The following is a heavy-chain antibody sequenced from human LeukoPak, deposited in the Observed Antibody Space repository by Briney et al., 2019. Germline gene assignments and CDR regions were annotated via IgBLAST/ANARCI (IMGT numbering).Heavy chain of an antibody. V-gene: IGHV4-39*01. D-gene: IGHD1-26*01. CDR2: IYYSGST. Sequence: SETLSLTCTVSGGSISSSTYYWGWIRQPPGKGLEWIGSIYYSGSTYYNPSLKSRVTISVDTSKNQFSLKLNSVTAADTAVYYCAAPYSGGYHGLDIWGQGTMVTVSS. CDR3: AAPYSGGYHGLDI. J-gene: IGHJ3*02. CDR1: GGSISSSTYY.